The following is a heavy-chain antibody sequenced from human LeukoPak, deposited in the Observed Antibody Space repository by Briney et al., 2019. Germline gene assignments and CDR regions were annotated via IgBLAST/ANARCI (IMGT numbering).Heavy chain of an antibody. CDR2: IYPSDSDT. CDR3: ARLIPGYSLFDY. V-gene: IGHV5-51*01. Sequence: GESLKISCKGSGYTFTNYWIGWVRQMPGEGLEWMGSIYPSDSDTKYSPSFQGQVTISADKSITTAYLQWSSLKASDSAMYYCARLIPGYSLFDYWGQGTLVIVSS. J-gene: IGHJ4*02. D-gene: IGHD5-18*01. CDR1: GYTFTNYW.